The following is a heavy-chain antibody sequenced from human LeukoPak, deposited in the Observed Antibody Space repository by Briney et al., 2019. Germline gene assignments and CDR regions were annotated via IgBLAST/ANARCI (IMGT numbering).Heavy chain of an antibody. CDR1: GGSFSGYY. CDR3: ARTPYYYYMDV. Sequence: SETLSLTCAVYGGSFSGYYWSWIRQPPGKGLEWIGEINHSGSTNYTPSLKGRVTISVDTSKNQFSLKLSSVTAADTAVYYCARTPYYYYMDVWGKGTTVTISS. J-gene: IGHJ6*03. V-gene: IGHV4-34*01. CDR2: INHSGST.